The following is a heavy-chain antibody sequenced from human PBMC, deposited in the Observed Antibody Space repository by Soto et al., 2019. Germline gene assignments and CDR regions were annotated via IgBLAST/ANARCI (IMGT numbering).Heavy chain of an antibody. CDR2: ISGSNTYT. D-gene: IGHD7-27*01. J-gene: IGHJ4*02. V-gene: IGHV3-11*05. CDR1: GFTFSDYY. CDR3: ARSMKTGKNFDY. Sequence: QVQLVESGGGLVKPGGSLRLSCAASGFTFSDYYMSWIRQAPGKGLEWLSYISGSNTYTDYADSVKGRFTISRDNAKNSLYLQMNSLRADDTAAYYCARSMKTGKNFDYWGQGTLVTVSS.